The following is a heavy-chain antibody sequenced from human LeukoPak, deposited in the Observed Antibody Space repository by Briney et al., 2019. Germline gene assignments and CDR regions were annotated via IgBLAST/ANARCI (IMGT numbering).Heavy chain of an antibody. CDR2: IYYSGST. D-gene: IGHD4-11*01. Sequence: SETLSLTCTVSGGSISSYYWSWIRQPPGKGLEWVGYIYYSGSTNYNPSLKSRVTISVDTSKNQFSLKLSSVTAADTAVYYCARVGNRDYTVGYYYYYMDVWGKGTTVTVSS. J-gene: IGHJ6*03. CDR3: ARVGNRDYTVGYYYYYMDV. V-gene: IGHV4-59*01. CDR1: GGSISSYY.